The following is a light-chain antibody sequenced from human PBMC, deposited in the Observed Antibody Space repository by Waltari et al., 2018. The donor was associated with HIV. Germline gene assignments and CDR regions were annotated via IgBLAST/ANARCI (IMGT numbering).Light chain of an antibody. CDR2: WAS. CDR3: QQYYNAPRT. V-gene: IGKV4-1*01. CDR1: HRVFQSSNNKNY. Sequence: DIAITPTPHSLAVSLCETATLTFNSRHRVFQSSNNKNYLTWYQQKPGQPPKLLLYWASTRESGVPERFSGSGSGTDFTLTISSLQAEDVAVYYCQQYYNAPRTFGQGTKVEI. J-gene: IGKJ1*01.